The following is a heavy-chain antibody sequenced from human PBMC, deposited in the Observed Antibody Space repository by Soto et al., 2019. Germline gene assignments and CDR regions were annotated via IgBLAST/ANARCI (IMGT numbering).Heavy chain of an antibody. CDR2: IYYSGST. J-gene: IGHJ6*02. CDR3: ARVRFAAAGGGHYYYYFGMDV. D-gene: IGHD6-13*01. CDR1: GGSISSAGFY. Sequence: SETLSLTCTVSGGSISSAGFYWSWIRQHPGKGLEWIGYIYYSGSTYYNPSLKSRVSISVDTSQNLFSLKLTSVTAADTAVYYCARVRFAAAGGGHYYYYFGMDVWGQGTTVTVSS. V-gene: IGHV4-31*03.